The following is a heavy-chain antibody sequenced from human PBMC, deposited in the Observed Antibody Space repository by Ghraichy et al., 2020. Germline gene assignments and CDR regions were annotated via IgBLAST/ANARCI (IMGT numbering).Heavy chain of an antibody. CDR1: GASISSRSYY. CDR2: ISYGANA. Sequence: SETLSLTCIVSGASISSRSYYWGFIRQSPGKGLEWIGSISYGANAYYNPSLKSRVTISLDTSKNHFSLNLNSVTAADTAVYYCATAQWLVYYFDYWGQGSLVNVSS. CDR3: ATAQWLVYYFDY. V-gene: IGHV4-39*02. D-gene: IGHD6-19*01. J-gene: IGHJ4*02.